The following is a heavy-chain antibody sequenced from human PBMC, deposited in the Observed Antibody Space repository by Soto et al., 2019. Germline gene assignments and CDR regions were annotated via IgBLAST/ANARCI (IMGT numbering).Heavy chain of an antibody. CDR2: ISYDGSNK. CDR1: GFTFSSYA. V-gene: IGHV3-30-3*01. CDR3: ASGSFDY. Sequence: PGGSLRLSCAASGFTFSSYAMHWVRQAPGKGLEWVAVISYDGSNKYYADSVKGRFTISRGNSKNTLYLQMNSLRAEDTAVYYCASGSFDYWGQGTLVTVSS. D-gene: IGHD1-1*01. J-gene: IGHJ4*02.